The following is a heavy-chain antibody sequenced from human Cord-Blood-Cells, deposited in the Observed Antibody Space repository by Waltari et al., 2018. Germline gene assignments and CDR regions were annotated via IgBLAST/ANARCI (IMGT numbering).Heavy chain of an antibody. J-gene: IGHJ6*02. CDR3: ARGVGYCSSTSCYGTYPMDV. D-gene: IGHD2-2*01. Sequence: QVQLVQSGAEVKKPGASVKVSCKASGYTFTRYDINWVRQATGQGLEWMGWMNPNSGNTGYAQKFQGRVTMTRNTSISTAYMELSSLRSEDTAVYYCARGVGYCSSTSCYGTYPMDVWGQGTTVTVSS. V-gene: IGHV1-8*01. CDR2: MNPNSGNT. CDR1: GYTFTRYD.